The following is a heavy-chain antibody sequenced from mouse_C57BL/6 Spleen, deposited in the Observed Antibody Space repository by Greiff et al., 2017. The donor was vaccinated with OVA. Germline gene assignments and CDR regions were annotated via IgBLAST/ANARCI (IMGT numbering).Heavy chain of an antibody. Sequence: EVKVVESGGGLVQPGGSLSLSCAASGFTFTDYYMSWVRQPPGKALEWLGFIRNKANGYTTEYSASVKGRFTISRDNSQSILYLQMNALRAEDSATYYCARYGGKRNFDYWGQGTTLTVSS. V-gene: IGHV7-3*01. CDR2: IRNKANGYTT. J-gene: IGHJ2*01. D-gene: IGHD2-1*01. CDR3: ARYGGKRNFDY. CDR1: GFTFTDYY.